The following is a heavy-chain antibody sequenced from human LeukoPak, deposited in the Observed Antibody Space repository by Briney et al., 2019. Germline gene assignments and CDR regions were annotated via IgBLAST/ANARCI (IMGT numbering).Heavy chain of an antibody. CDR2: TYYRSKWYN. CDR3: ARGIAVAGKSGYFQH. J-gene: IGHJ1*01. D-gene: IGHD6-19*01. Sequence: SQTLSLTCVISGDSVSSNSAAWNCNRQSPSRGLEWLGRTYYRSKWYNDYAVSVKSRITINPDTSKNQFSLQLNSVTPEDTAVYYCARGIAVAGKSGYFQHWGQGTLVTVSS. V-gene: IGHV6-1*01. CDR1: GDSVSSNSAA.